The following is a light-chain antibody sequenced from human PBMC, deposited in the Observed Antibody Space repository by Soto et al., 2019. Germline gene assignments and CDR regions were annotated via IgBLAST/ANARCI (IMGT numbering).Light chain of an antibody. Sequence: DIQMTQSPSTLSASVGDRVTITCRASQSISSWLAWYQQKPGKATKLLIYDASSLESGVPSRFSGSGSGTEFPLTISSLQPDDFATYYCQQYNSYLYTFGQGTKLEIK. CDR2: DAS. V-gene: IGKV1-5*01. CDR1: QSISSW. CDR3: QQYNSYLYT. J-gene: IGKJ2*01.